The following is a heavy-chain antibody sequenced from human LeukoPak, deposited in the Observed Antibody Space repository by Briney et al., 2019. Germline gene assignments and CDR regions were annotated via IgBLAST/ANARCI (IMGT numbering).Heavy chain of an antibody. J-gene: IGHJ6*03. CDR2: IYPGDSDT. V-gene: IGHV5-51*01. D-gene: IGHD6-6*01. CDR3: ARNTDSSSSRYYYYMDV. CDR1: GYSFTSYW. Sequence: GESLKISCKGSGYSFTSYWIGWVRQMPGKGLEWMGIIYPGDSDTRYSPSFQGQVTISADKSISTAYLQWSSLKASDTAMYYCARNTDSSSSRYYYYMDVWGKGTTVTVSS.